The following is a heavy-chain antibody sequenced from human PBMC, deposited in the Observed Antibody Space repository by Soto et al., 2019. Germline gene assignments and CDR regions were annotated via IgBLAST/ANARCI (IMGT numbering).Heavy chain of an antibody. CDR2: ISYDGNNE. D-gene: IGHD3-16*02. V-gene: IGHV3-30-3*01. Sequence: QVQRVESGGGVLQPGMSLRLSCAASGFTLNNYAVHWVRQAPGKGLEWVSFISYDGNNENYADSVKGRFTISRDNFENMVYLEMNSLRAEDTAVYYSARVSIDFIGMLFFDYWGQGTLVTVSS. J-gene: IGHJ4*02. CDR1: GFTLNNYA. CDR3: ARVSIDFIGMLFFDY.